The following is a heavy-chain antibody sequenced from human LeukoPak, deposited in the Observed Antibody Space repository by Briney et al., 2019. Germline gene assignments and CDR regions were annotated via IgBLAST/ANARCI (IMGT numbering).Heavy chain of an antibody. CDR2: IWYDGSNK. V-gene: IGHV3-33*01. CDR3: ARDCTNGVCYGTDFDY. Sequence: GGSLRLSCAASGFTFSSYGMHWVRQAPGKGLEWVAVIWYDGSNKYYADSVKGRFTISRDNSKNTLYLQVNSLRAEDTAVYYCARDCTNGVCYGTDFDYWGQGTLVTVSS. J-gene: IGHJ4*02. CDR1: GFTFSSYG. D-gene: IGHD2-8*01.